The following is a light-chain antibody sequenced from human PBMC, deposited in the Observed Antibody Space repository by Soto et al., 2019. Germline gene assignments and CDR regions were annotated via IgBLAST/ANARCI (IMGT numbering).Light chain of an antibody. Sequence: EIVMTQSPATLSVSPGERATLSCRASQSVSSNLAWYQQKPGQAPRLLIYGASTRATGIPARFSGSGSGTEFTLTISSLQSEDFAVYYCQQYNGWPPLFGQGTRLETK. V-gene: IGKV3-15*01. CDR1: QSVSSN. CDR3: QQYNGWPPL. CDR2: GAS. J-gene: IGKJ5*01.